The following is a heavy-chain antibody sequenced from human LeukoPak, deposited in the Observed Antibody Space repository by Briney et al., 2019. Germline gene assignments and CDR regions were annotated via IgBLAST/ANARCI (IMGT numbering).Heavy chain of an antibody. J-gene: IGHJ4*02. CDR2: INPNSGGT. CDR1: GYTFTSYY. V-gene: IGHV1-2*02. D-gene: IGHD1-26*01. Sequence: ASVKVSCKASGYTFTSYYMHWVRQAPGQGLEWMGIINPNSGGTNHAQKFQGRVTMTRDTSISTAYMELSRLRSDDTAVYYCARDYSGSYPPRLFGYWGQGTLVTVSS. CDR3: ARDYSGSYPPRLFGY.